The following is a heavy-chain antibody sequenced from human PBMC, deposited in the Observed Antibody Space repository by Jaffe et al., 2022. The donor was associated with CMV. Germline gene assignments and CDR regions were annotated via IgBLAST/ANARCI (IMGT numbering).Heavy chain of an antibody. CDR3: ARHVQARYDFWSGYYSYDILTGSKGYYFDY. V-gene: IGHV4-39*01. Sequence: QLQLQESGPGLVKPSETLSLTCTVSGGSISSSSYYWGWIRQPPGKGLEWIGSIYYSGSTYYNPSLKSRVTISVDTSKNQFSLKLSSVTAADTAVYYCARHVQARYDFWSGYYSYDILTGSKGYYFDYWGQGTLVTVSS. CDR2: IYYSGST. J-gene: IGHJ4*02. CDR1: GGSISSSSYY. D-gene: IGHD3-3*01.